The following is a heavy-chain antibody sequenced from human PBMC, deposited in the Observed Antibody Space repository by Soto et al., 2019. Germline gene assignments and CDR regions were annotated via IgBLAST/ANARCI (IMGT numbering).Heavy chain of an antibody. V-gene: IGHV3-15*01. Sequence: GSLRLSCAASGCTFSDAWMSWVRQAPGKGLEWVGRIKTKTEGGTRDYAAPVKGRFTISRDDSKNTLYLQMNSLKTEDTAVYYCTTGWIQKWVGHYYYAMDVCGQRTTVTVSS. CDR3: TTGWIQKWVGHYYYAMDV. CDR2: IKTKTEGGTR. CDR1: GCTFSDAW. D-gene: IGHD5-18*01. J-gene: IGHJ6*02.